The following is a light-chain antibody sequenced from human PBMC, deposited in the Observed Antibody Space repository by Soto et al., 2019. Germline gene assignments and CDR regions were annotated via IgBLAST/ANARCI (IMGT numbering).Light chain of an antibody. CDR3: QQYGSSPI. Sequence: EIVLTQSPGTLSLSPGERATLSCRASQSVSNNYLAWYQQKPGQAPRLLIYGASSRATGIPDRFSGSGSGTDFTLTISRLEPEDFAVFYCQQYGSSPIFGGGTKVQIK. V-gene: IGKV3-20*01. J-gene: IGKJ4*01. CDR1: QSVSNNY. CDR2: GAS.